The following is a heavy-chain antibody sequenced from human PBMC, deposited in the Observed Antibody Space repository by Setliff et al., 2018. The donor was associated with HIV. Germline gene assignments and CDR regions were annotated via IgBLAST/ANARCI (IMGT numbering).Heavy chain of an antibody. V-gene: IGHV3-66*02. Sequence: VGSLRLSCAASGFTVSSNYMSWVRQAPGKGLEWVSVIYSGGSTYYADSVKGRFTISRDNSRNTLYLQMNSLRAEDTAVYYCARQYSGSYYFRGYFDYWGQGTLVTVSS. CDR3: ARQYSGSYYFRGYFDY. D-gene: IGHD1-26*01. CDR2: IYSGGST. CDR1: GFTVSSNY. J-gene: IGHJ4*02.